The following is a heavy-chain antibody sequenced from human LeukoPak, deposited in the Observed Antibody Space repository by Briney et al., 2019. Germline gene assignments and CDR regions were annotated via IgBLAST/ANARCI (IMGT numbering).Heavy chain of an antibody. CDR1: GGSFSGYY. CDR2: IYTSGST. D-gene: IGHD5/OR15-5a*01. Sequence: SETLSLTCAVYGGSFSGYYWSWIRQPAGKGLEWIGRIYTSGSTNYNPSLKSRVTISVDTSKNQFSLKLSSVTAADTAVYYCAQGGLSMFDPWGQGTLVTVSS. CDR3: AQGGLSMFDP. J-gene: IGHJ5*02. V-gene: IGHV4-59*10.